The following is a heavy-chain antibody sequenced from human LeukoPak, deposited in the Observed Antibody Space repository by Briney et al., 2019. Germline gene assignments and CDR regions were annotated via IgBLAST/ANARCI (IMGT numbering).Heavy chain of an antibody. V-gene: IGHV1-2*02. CDR1: GYTFTCYY. CDR3: ARDRSFMVIPLDY. Sequence: GASVKVSCKASGYTFTCYYMHWVRQAPGQGLEWMGWINPNSGGTNYAQKFQGRVTMTRDTAISKAYMELSRLRSDDTAVYYCARDRSFMVIPLDYWGQGTLVTVSS. J-gene: IGHJ4*02. D-gene: IGHD3-22*01. CDR2: INPNSGGT.